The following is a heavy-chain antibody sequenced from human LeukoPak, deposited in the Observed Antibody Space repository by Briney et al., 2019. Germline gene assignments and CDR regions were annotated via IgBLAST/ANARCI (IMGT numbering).Heavy chain of an antibody. CDR2: ISYDGSNK. CDR1: GFSFSNYG. D-gene: IGHD5-18*01. J-gene: IGHJ4*02. CDR3: AKDPFRGYSYGSIDY. Sequence: GGSLRLSCAASGFSFSNYGLHWVRQAPGKGLEWVAVISYDGSNKYYADSVKGRFTISRDNSKNTLYLQMNSLRAEDTAVYYCAKDPFRGYSYGSIDYWGQGTLVTVSS. V-gene: IGHV3-30*18.